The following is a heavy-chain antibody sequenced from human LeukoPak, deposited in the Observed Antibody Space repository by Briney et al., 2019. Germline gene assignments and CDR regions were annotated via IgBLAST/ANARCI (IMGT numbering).Heavy chain of an antibody. CDR3: ATTNFGGLNGDAFDI. CDR2: INPTGGST. J-gene: IGHJ3*02. Sequence: ASVKVSCKASGYIFTSYYMHWVRQAPGEGLEWMGIINPTGGSTSYAQKFQGRVTMTRDTSTSTVYMELSSLRSEDTAVYYCATTNFGGLNGDAFDIWGQGTMVTVSS. V-gene: IGHV1-46*01. D-gene: IGHD3-16*01. CDR1: GYIFTSYY.